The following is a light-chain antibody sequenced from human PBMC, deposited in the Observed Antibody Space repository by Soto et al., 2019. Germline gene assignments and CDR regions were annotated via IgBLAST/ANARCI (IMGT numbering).Light chain of an antibody. CDR1: QSIRSHY. CDR3: QQYGNSPRT. CDR2: GAS. V-gene: IGKV3-20*01. Sequence: EIVLTQSPGTLSLSPGERATLSCLASQSIRSHYLAWYQQKPGQAPRLLIYGASSRATGIPDRFSGSGSGTDFTLTISRLEPEDFAVYFCQQYGNSPRTFGQGTKVDIK. J-gene: IGKJ1*01.